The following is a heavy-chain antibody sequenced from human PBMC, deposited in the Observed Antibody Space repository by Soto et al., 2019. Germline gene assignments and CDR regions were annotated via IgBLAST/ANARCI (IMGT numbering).Heavy chain of an antibody. CDR3: ARGGFYDSSGARNYYYYGMNV. Sequence: ASVKGSCKASGYTFTGDYMHWVRQAPGQGLEWMGWINPNSGGTNYAQKFQGWVTMTTDTSTKTAYMELRSLRSDDTAMYYCARGGFYDSSGARNYYYYGMNVWGQGTTVTVSS. J-gene: IGHJ6*02. CDR1: GYTFTGDY. CDR2: INPNSGGT. V-gene: IGHV1-2*04. D-gene: IGHD3-22*01.